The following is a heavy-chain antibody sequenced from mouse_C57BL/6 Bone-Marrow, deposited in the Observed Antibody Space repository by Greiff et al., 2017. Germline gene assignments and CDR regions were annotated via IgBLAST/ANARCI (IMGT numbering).Heavy chain of an antibody. J-gene: IGHJ4*01. CDR3: ASERVIGAMDY. CDR1: GYTFTSYW. Sequence: QVQLKQPGAELVMPGASVKLSCKASGYTFTSYWMHWVKQRPGQGLEWIGEIDPSASYTNYNQKFKGKSTLTVDQSSSTAYMQLSSLTSEDSAVYYGASERVIGAMDYWGQGTSVTVSS. V-gene: IGHV1-69*01. D-gene: IGHD1-1*01. CDR2: IDPSASYT.